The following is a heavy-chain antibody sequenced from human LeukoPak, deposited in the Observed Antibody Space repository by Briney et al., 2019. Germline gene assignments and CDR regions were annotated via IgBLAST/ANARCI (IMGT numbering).Heavy chain of an antibody. CDR3: ARCSAFDYGMDV. CDR2: IYYSGST. J-gene: IGHJ6*02. CDR1: GGSLSSYY. V-gene: IGHV4-59*01. D-gene: IGHD3-10*02. Sequence: SETLSLTCTVSGGSLSSYYWSWIRQPPGKGLEWIGYIYYSGSTNYNPSLKSRVTISVDMSKNQFSLKLSSVTAADTAVYYCARCSAFDYGMDVWGQGTTVTVSS.